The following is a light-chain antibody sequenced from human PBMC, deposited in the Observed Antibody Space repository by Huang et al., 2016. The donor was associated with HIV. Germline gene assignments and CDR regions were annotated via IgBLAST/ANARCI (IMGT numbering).Light chain of an antibody. CDR1: QNIGSW. Sequence: DIQMTQSPSTLSASVGGRVTIICRASQNIGSWLAWYQQKPGKAPKLLIYKASTLQGGVPSRFSGSGSGTGFTLTIRSLQPDDFATYFCQQLNSNPYTFGQGTQVQIK. CDR2: KAS. J-gene: IGKJ2*01. V-gene: IGKV1-5*03. CDR3: QQLNSNPYT.